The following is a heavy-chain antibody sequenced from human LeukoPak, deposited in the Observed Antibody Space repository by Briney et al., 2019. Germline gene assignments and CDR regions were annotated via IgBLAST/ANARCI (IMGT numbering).Heavy chain of an antibody. V-gene: IGHV1-18*01. J-gene: IGHJ3*02. CDR3: ARAQIHSSGYYLSGAFDI. CDR2: ISAYNGNT. D-gene: IGHD3-22*01. CDR1: GYTFTSYG. Sequence: ASVKVSCKASGYTFTSYGISWVRQAPGQGLEWMGWISAYNGNTNYAQKLQGRVTMTTDTSTSTAYMELRSPRSDDTAVYYCARAQIHSSGYYLSGAFDIWGQGTMVTVSS.